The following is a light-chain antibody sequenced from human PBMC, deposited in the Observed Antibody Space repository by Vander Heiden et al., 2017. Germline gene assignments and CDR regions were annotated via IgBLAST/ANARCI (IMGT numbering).Light chain of an antibody. CDR2: DAS. J-gene: IGKJ4*01. CDR3: QQRSNWPLT. Sequence: EIVLTQSPATLSLSPGGSATLSCRASHSVICYLAWYQQKPGQAPRLLIYDASNRATGIPARFSGTGSGTDFTLTISSLEPEDFAVYYCQQRSNWPLTFGGGTKVEIK. CDR1: HSVICY. V-gene: IGKV3-11*01.